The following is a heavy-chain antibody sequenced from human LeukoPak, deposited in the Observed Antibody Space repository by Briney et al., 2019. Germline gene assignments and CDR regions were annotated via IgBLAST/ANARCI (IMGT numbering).Heavy chain of an antibody. Sequence: ASVKVSCKASGYMFTTYYMQWVRQAPGQGLEWMGVIHPGDGKTNYAQEFQARVTITRDTFTRTVNMELSSLSSEDTAVYYCARAYGGNSPFDYWGQGTLVTVSS. CDR2: IHPGDGKT. J-gene: IGHJ4*02. V-gene: IGHV1-46*01. CDR1: GYMFTTYY. CDR3: ARAYGGNSPFDY. D-gene: IGHD4-23*01.